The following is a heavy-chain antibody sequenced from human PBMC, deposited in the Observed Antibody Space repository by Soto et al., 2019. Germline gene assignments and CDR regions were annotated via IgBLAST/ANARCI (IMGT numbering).Heavy chain of an antibody. Sequence: PGESLKISCKGSGYKFTTYWIGWVRQMPGKGLEWMAIIYPDDSDSRYSPSFQGQVTISADKSISTAYLQWSSLKASDTAIYYCVATYGDYLVYWGQGTLVTVSS. V-gene: IGHV5-51*01. CDR1: GYKFTTYW. CDR3: VATYGDYLVY. D-gene: IGHD4-17*01. CDR2: IYPDDSDS. J-gene: IGHJ4*02.